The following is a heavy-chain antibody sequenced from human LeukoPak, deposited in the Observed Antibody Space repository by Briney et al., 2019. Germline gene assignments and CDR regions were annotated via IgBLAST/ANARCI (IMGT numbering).Heavy chain of an antibody. Sequence: PSETLSLTCAVYGGSFSGYYWSWIRQPPGKGLEWIGQISHSGSTNSNPSLKSRVTISVDTSKNQFSLKLSSVTAADTAVYYCARGSTIVGLDYWGQGTLVTVSS. D-gene: IGHD2/OR15-2a*01. V-gene: IGHV4-34*01. CDR1: GGSFSGYY. CDR3: ARGSTIVGLDY. J-gene: IGHJ4*02. CDR2: ISHSGST.